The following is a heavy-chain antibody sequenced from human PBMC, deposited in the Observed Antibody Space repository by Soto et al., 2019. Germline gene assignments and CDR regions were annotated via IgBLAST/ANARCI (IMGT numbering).Heavy chain of an antibody. D-gene: IGHD3-3*01. J-gene: IGHJ5*02. V-gene: IGHV3-23*01. Sequence: GGSLRLSCAASGFTFSSYAMSWVRQAPGKGLEWVSAISGSGGSTYYADSVKGRFTISRDNSKNTLYLQMNSLRAEDTAVYYCAKDPKKYDFWSGYQFDPWGQGTLVTVS. CDR2: ISGSGGST. CDR1: GFTFSSYA. CDR3: AKDPKKYDFWSGYQFDP.